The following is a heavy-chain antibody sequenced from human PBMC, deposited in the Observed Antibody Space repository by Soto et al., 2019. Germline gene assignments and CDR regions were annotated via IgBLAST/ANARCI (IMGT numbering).Heavy chain of an antibody. J-gene: IGHJ5*02. CDR1: GFTFSSYA. Sequence: GGSLRLSCAASGFTFSSYAMSWVRQAPGKGLEWVSAISGSGGSTYYADSVKGRFTISRDNSKNTLYLQMNSLRAEDTAVYYCAKGLLVRVGGHWFDPWGQGTLVTVSS. CDR3: AKGLLVRVGGHWFDP. V-gene: IGHV3-23*01. D-gene: IGHD6-6*01. CDR2: ISGSGGST.